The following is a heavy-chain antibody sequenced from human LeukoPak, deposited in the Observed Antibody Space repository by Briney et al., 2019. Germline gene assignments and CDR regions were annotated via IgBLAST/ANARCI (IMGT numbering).Heavy chain of an antibody. J-gene: IGHJ4*02. CDR2: ISGSGGST. CDR1: GFTFSSYA. D-gene: IGHD3-3*01. V-gene: IGHV3-23*01. Sequence: GGSLRLSCAASGFTFSSYAMSWVRQAPGKGLEWVSAISGSGGSTYYADSVKGRFTISRDNSKNTLYLQMNSLRAEDTAVYYLSKDQIFGVDFPYYWGQGTLVTVSS. CDR3: SKDQIFGVDFPYY.